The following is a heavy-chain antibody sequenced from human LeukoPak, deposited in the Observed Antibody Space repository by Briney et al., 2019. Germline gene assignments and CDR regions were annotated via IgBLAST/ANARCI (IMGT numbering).Heavy chain of an antibody. CDR1: GGSISSGGYY. Sequence: PSQTLSLTCTVPGGSISSGGYYWSWIRQHPGKGLEWIGYIYYSGSTNYNPSLKSRVTISVDTSKNQFSLKLSSVTAADTAVYYCARGLGYCSSTSCRTPNPYYFDYWGQGTLVTVSS. V-gene: IGHV4-31*03. CDR3: ARGLGYCSSTSCRTPNPYYFDY. CDR2: IYYSGST. D-gene: IGHD2-2*01. J-gene: IGHJ4*02.